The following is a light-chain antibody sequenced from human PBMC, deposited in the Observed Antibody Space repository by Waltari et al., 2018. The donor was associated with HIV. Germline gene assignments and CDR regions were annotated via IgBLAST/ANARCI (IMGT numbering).Light chain of an antibody. V-gene: IGLV1-40*01. J-gene: IGLJ2*01. CDR2: VTG. Sequence: QSVLTQPPSVSGAPGQRVTISCTGSSSNIGAGYDVHWYQQLPGTAPKLLIYVTGTRPSGVPDRFSGSKSGTSASLAITGLQAEDEADYYCQSYDSSLSGSVFGGGTKLTVL. CDR1: SSNIGAGYD. CDR3: QSYDSSLSGSV.